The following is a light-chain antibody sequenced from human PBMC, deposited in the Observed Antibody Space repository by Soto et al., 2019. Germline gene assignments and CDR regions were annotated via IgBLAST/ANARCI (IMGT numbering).Light chain of an antibody. CDR2: DNN. CDR3: GTWDSSLSAGQGV. CDR1: SCNIGNNY. V-gene: IGLV1-51*01. J-gene: IGLJ2*01. Sequence: QSLLTQPPSVSAAPGQKVTISCSGSSCNIGNNYVSWYQQLPGTAPKLLIYDNNKRPSGIPDRFSGSKSGTSATLGITGLQTGDEADYYCGTWDSSLSAGQGVFGGGTKLTVL.